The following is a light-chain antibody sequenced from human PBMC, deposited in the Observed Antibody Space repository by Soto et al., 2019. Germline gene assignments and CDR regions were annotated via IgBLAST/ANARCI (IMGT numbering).Light chain of an antibody. CDR2: DAS. V-gene: IGKV3-11*01. Sequence: IVLTQSPATLSLSPGERATLSCRASQSVDSYLAWYQQKPGQSPRLLIYDASNRATGIPARFSGRGSGTDFTLTISSLEPEDFAVYYCQQRSNWPPITFGQGTRLEIK. CDR3: QQRSNWPPIT. CDR1: QSVDSY. J-gene: IGKJ5*01.